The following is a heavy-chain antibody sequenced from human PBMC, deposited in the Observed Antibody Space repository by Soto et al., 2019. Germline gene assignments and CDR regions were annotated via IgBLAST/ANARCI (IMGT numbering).Heavy chain of an antibody. CDR2: ISSSSSYT. Sequence: GGSLRLSCAASGFTFSDYYMSWIRQAPGKGLEWVSYISSSSSYTNYADSVKGRLTISRDNAKNSLYLQMNSLRAEDTAVYYCARFSPNDITIFGVVISYYFDYWGQGTLVTVSS. CDR3: ARFSPNDITIFGVVISYYFDY. D-gene: IGHD3-3*01. CDR1: GFTFSDYY. J-gene: IGHJ4*02. V-gene: IGHV3-11*06.